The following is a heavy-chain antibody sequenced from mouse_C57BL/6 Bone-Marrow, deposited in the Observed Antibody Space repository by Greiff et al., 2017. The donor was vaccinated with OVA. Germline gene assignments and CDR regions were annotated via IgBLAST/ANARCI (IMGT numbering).Heavy chain of an antibody. V-gene: IGHV1-69*01. D-gene: IGHD2-5*01. Sequence: QVQLKESGAELVMPGASVKLSCKASGYTFTSYWMHWVKQRPGQGLEWIGEIDPSDSYTNYNQKFKGKSTLTVDKSSSTAYMQLSSLTSEDSAVYYCARDYSNYLPWFAYWGQGTLVTVSA. CDR3: ARDYSNYLPWFAY. CDR2: IDPSDSYT. CDR1: GYTFTSYW. J-gene: IGHJ3*01.